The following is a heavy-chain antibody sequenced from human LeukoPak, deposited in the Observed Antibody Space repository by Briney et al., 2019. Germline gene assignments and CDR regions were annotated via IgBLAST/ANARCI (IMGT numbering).Heavy chain of an antibody. CDR3: ASGITMVRGSYGMDV. CDR1: GGSISSYY. J-gene: IGHJ6*02. D-gene: IGHD3-10*01. Sequence: SETLSLTCTVSGGSISSYYWSWIRQPAGKGLEWIGRIYTSGSTNYNPSLKSRVTMSVDTSKNQFSLKLSSVTAADTAVYYCASGITMVRGSYGMDVWGQGTTVTVSS. CDR2: IYTSGST. V-gene: IGHV4-4*07.